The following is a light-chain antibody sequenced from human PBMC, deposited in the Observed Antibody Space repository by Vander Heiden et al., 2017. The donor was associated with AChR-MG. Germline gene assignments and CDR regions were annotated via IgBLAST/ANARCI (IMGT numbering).Light chain of an antibody. Sequence: EIVMTQSPATLSVSPGQRATLSCRASESIRTNLAWYQQKPGQAPRLLIFGASTRATGIPDRFSGSGYGTDFALTISSLQSEDFAVYYCQQYDRWLSFTFGHGTKVDIK. CDR3: QQYDRWLSFT. CDR2: GAS. CDR1: ESIRTN. V-gene: IGKV3-15*01. J-gene: IGKJ3*01.